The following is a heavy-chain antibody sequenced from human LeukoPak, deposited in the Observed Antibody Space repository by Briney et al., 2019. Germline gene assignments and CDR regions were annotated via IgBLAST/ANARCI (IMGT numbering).Heavy chain of an antibody. CDR3: ATDAWVRYCSSTSCYDAFDI. V-gene: IGHV1-24*01. D-gene: IGHD2-2*01. CDR1: GFTFSSYG. CDR2: FDPEDGET. Sequence: GGSLRLSCAASGFTFSSYGMHWVRQAPGKGLEWMGGFDPEDGETIYAQKFQGRVTMTEDTSTDTAYMELSSLRSEDTAVYYCATDAWVRYCSSTSCYDAFDIWGQGTMVTVSS. J-gene: IGHJ3*02.